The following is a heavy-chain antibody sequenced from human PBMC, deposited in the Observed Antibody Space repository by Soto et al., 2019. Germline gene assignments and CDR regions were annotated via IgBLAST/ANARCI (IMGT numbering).Heavy chain of an antibody. J-gene: IGHJ5*02. CDR1: GFTFSSYA. V-gene: IGHV3-23*01. CDR2: ISGSGGST. D-gene: IGHD3-10*01. Sequence: GGSLRLSCAASGFTFSSYAMSWVRQAPGKGLEWVSAISGSGGSTYYADSVKGRFTISRDNSKNTLYLQMNSLRAEDTAVYYCAKHGRVTMVRGGYGFDPWGQGTLVTVSS. CDR3: AKHGRVTMVRGGYGFDP.